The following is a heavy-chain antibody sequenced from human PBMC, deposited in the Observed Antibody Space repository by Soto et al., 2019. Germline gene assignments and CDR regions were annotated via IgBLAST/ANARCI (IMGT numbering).Heavy chain of an antibody. CDR3: ARARYSSSSHYFDY. V-gene: IGHV4-38-2*01. D-gene: IGHD6-6*01. CDR1: GYSISSGYY. J-gene: IGHJ4*02. CDR2: IYYSGST. Sequence: PSETLSLTCAVSGYSISSGYYWGWIRQPPGKGLEWIGYIYYSGSTNYNPSLKSRVTISVDTSKNQFSLKLSSVTAADTAVYYCARARYSSSSHYFDYWGQGTLVTVSS.